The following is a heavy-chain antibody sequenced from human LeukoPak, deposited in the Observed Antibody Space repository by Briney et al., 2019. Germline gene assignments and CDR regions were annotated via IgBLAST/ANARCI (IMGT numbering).Heavy chain of an antibody. Sequence: GGSLRLSCAASDFSFITYAMSWVRQAPGKGLEWVSAISGSGGSTYYADSVKGRFTISRDNSKNTLYLQMNSLRAEDTAVYYCANSVVVPAAKHWGQGTLVTVSS. D-gene: IGHD2-2*01. CDR2: ISGSGGST. CDR3: ANSVVVPAAKH. CDR1: DFSFITYA. V-gene: IGHV3-23*01. J-gene: IGHJ4*02.